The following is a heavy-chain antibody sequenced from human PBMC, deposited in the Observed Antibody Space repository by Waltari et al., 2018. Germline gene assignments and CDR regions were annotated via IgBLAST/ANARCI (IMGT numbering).Heavy chain of an antibody. J-gene: IGHJ5*02. CDR3: QAGADNWFDP. V-gene: IGHV4-39*07. D-gene: IGHD3-10*01. CDR1: GGSISSSSYY. Sequence: QLQLQESGPGLVKPSETLSLTCTVSGGSISSSSYYWGWIRQPPGKELEGIGSISYSGVTYYIPSLKSRVTRSVDTSKNQFSRKLIAVTAADTAVYYCQAGADNWFDPWGQGTLVTVSS. CDR2: ISYSGVT.